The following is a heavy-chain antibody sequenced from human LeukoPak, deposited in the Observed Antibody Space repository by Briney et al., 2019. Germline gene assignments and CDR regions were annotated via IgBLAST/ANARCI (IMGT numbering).Heavy chain of an antibody. V-gene: IGHV4-34*01. CDR2: INHSGST. Sequence: SETLSLTYAVYGGSFSGYYWSWIRQPPGKGLEWIGEINHSGSTNYNPSLKSRVTISVDTSKNQFSLKPSSVAPADTAVYYCARYPLTSGGFDYWGQGTLVTVSS. CDR1: GGSFSGYY. CDR3: ARYPLTSGGFDY. J-gene: IGHJ4*02.